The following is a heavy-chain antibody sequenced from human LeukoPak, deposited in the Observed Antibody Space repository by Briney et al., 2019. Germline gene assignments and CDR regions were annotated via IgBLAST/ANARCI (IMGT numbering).Heavy chain of an antibody. CDR3: ASSLSVDFWSGYPFDY. CDR1: GGTFSSYA. V-gene: IGHV1-69*13. D-gene: IGHD3-3*01. CDR2: IIPIFGTA. Sequence: PGASVKVSCKASGGTFSSYAISGVRQAPGQGLEWMGGIIPIFGTANYAQKFQGRVTITADESTSTAYMELSSLRSEDTAVYYCASSLSVDFWSGYPFDYWGQGTLVTVSS. J-gene: IGHJ4*02.